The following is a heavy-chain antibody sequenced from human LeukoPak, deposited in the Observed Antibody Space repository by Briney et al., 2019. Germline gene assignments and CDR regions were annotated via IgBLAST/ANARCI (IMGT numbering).Heavy chain of an antibody. V-gene: IGHV1-18*01. J-gene: IGHJ4*02. Sequence: GASVKVSCKASGYTFTSYGISWVRQAPGQGLEWMGWISAYNGNTNYAQKLQGRVTMTTDTSTSTVYMNLSSLRSEDTGMYFCASGRPGMAAAATAGTIGWDYWGQGTLVIVSS. D-gene: IGHD6-13*01. CDR3: ASGRPGMAAAATAGTIGWDY. CDR2: ISAYNGNT. CDR1: GYTFTSYG.